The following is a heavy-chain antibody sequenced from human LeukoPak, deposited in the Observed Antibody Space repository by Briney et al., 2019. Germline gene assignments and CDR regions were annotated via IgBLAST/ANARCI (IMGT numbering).Heavy chain of an antibody. V-gene: IGHV4-30-4*08. CDR3: ARSRDGYNWVFDY. CDR2: IYYSGST. Sequence: SETLSLTCAVYGGSLSGYYWSWIRQPPGKGLEWIGYIYYSGSTYYNPSLKSRVTISVDTSKNQFSLKPSSVTAADTAVYYCARSRDGYNWVFDYWGQGTLVTVSA. CDR1: GGSLSGYY. D-gene: IGHD5-24*01. J-gene: IGHJ4*02.